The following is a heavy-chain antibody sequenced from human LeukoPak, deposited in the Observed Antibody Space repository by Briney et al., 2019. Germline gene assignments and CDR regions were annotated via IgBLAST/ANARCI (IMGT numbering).Heavy chain of an antibody. CDR2: INAGNGNT. CDR3: ARVSSPARGWFDP. J-gene: IGHJ5*02. V-gene: IGHV1-3*01. CDR1: GYTFTSYA. Sequence: GASVKVSCKASGYTFTSYAMHWVRQAPGQRLEWMGWINAGNGNTKYSQKFQGRVTITRGTSASTAYMELSSLRSEDTAVYYCARVSSPARGWFDPWGQGTLVTVSS. D-gene: IGHD6-13*01.